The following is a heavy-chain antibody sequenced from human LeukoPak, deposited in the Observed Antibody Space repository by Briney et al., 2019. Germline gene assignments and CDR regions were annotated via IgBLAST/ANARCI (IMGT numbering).Heavy chain of an antibody. CDR2: IKQDGSEK. Sequence: GGSLRLSCAASGFTFSTYAMSWVRQAPGKGLEWVANIKQDGSEKYYVDSVKGRFTISRDNAKNSLYLQMNSLRVEDTAVFYCARGGYYDPLGYWGQGTLVTVSS. J-gene: IGHJ4*02. CDR3: ARGGYYDPLGY. V-gene: IGHV3-7*04. D-gene: IGHD3-3*01. CDR1: GFTFSTYA.